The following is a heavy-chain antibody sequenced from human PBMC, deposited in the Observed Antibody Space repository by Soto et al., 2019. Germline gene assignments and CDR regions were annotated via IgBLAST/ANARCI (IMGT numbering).Heavy chain of an antibody. V-gene: IGHV3-33*01. CDR2: IWYDGSNK. J-gene: IGHJ4*02. CDR3: ARDFWDKRIKIFEVPGPFDY. Sequence: GGSLRLSCAASGFTFSSYGMHWVRQAPGKGLEWVAVIWYDGSNKYYADSVKGRFTISRDNSKNTLYLQMNSLRAEDTAVYYCARDFWDKRIKIFEVPGPFDYWGQGTLVTVSS. D-gene: IGHD3-3*01. CDR1: GFTFSSYG.